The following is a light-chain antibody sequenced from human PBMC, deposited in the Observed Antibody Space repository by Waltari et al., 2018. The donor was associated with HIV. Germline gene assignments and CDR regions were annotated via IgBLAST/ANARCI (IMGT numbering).Light chain of an antibody. CDR1: QSVLYSANNQNY. CDR3: QQFYSDLWT. J-gene: IGKJ1*01. V-gene: IGKV4-1*01. Sequence: DIVMTQSPDSLDVSLGERATINCKSSQSVLYSANNQNYLAWYQQKPGQPPKLLIYWASTRESGVPDRFSGSGSGTDFTLTISSLQAADVAVYYCQQFYSDLWTFGQGTKVEIK. CDR2: WAS.